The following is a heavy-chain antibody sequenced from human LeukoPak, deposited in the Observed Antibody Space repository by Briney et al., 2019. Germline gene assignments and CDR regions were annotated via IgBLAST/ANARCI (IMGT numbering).Heavy chain of an antibody. D-gene: IGHD6-19*01. CDR3: VKDVTVAGAYFDY. V-gene: IGHV3-9*01. J-gene: IGHJ4*02. CDR1: GFTFDDYA. CDR2: ISWNSGNM. Sequence: GGSLRLSCVVSGFTFDDYAMHWVRQAPGKGLGWVSGISWNSGNMGYADSVKGRFTISRDNAKDSLYLQMNSLRAEDTALYYCVKDVTVAGAYFDYWGQGTLVAVSS.